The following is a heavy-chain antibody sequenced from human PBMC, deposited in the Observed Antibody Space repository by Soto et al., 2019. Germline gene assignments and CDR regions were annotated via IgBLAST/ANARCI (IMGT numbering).Heavy chain of an antibody. D-gene: IGHD2-15*01. CDR3: TRVVVGSYGYFDY. CDR2: ISSDGITT. Sequence: QSGGSLRLSCVASGFTFSGYWMHWVRQVPGKGLVWVSRISSDGITTTYADSVKGRFTISRDNAKNTLYLQMNSLRAEDTAMYYCTRVVVGSYGYFDYWGQGALVTVSS. J-gene: IGHJ4*02. CDR1: GFTFSGYW. V-gene: IGHV3-74*01.